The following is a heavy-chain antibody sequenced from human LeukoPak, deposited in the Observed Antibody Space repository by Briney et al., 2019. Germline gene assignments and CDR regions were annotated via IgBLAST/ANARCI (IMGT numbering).Heavy chain of an antibody. CDR3: ARVQTWYSSGWYLDY. V-gene: IGHV4-4*07. J-gene: IGHJ4*02. CDR1: GGSISSYY. Sequence: SETLSLTCTVSGGSISSYYWSWIRQPAGKGLEWIGRIYTSGSTNYNPSLKSRVTMSVDTSKNQFSLKLSSVTAADAAVYYCARVQTWYSSGWYLDYWGQGTLVTVSS. D-gene: IGHD6-19*01. CDR2: IYTSGST.